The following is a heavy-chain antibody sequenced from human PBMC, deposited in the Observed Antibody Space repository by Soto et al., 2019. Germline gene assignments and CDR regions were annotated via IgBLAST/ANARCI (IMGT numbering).Heavy chain of an antibody. J-gene: IGHJ6*02. V-gene: IGHV1-69*06. D-gene: IGHD6-13*01. CDR1: GGTFSSYA. CDR2: IIHIFGTA. Sequence: QVQLVQSGAEVKKPGSSVKVSCKASGGTFSSYAISWVRQAPGQGLEWMGGIIHIFGTANYAQKFQGRVTITADKSTSTAYMERSSLRAEDTAVYYCASLLAAAGTTNSLRHYYYYYGMDVWGQGTTVTVSS. CDR3: ASLLAAAGTTNSLRHYYYYYGMDV.